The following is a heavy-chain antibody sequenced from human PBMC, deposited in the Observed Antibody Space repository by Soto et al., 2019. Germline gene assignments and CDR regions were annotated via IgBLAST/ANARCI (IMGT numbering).Heavy chain of an antibody. CDR2: TYYRSKWYN. D-gene: IGHD3-3*01. Sequence: PSQTLSLTCAISGDSASSNSAAWNWIRQSPSRGLEWLGRTYYRSKWYNDYAVSVKSRITINPDTSKNQFSLQLNSVTPEDTAVYYCARDTTEGYYDFWSGYLHYGMDVWGQGTTVTVSS. J-gene: IGHJ6*02. CDR3: ARDTTEGYYDFWSGYLHYGMDV. V-gene: IGHV6-1*01. CDR1: GDSASSNSAA.